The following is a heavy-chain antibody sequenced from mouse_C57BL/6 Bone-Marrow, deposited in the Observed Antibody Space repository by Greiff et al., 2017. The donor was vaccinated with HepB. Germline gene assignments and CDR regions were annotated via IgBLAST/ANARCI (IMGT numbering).Heavy chain of an antibody. V-gene: IGHV1-78*01. Sequence: QVQLKESDAELVKPGASVKISCKVSGYTFTDHTIHWMKQRPEQGLEWIGYIYPRDGSTKYNEKFKGKATLTADKSSSTAYMQLNSLTSEDSAVYFCARPLYYDYDVEFFDYWGQGTTLTVSS. CDR1: GYTFTDHT. D-gene: IGHD2-4*01. CDR2: IYPRDGST. J-gene: IGHJ2*01. CDR3: ARPLYYDYDVEFFDY.